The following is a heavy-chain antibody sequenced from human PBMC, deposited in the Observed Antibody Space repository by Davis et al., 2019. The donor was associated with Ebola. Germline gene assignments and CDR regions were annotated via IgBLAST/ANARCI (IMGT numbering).Heavy chain of an antibody. CDR1: GGSISSGGYS. J-gene: IGHJ5*02. D-gene: IGHD4-17*01. CDR2: IYHSGST. V-gene: IGHV4-30-2*01. Sequence: SETLSLTCTVSGGSISSGGYSWSWIRQPPGKGLEWIGYIYHSGSTYYNPSLKSRVTISVDRSKNQFSLKLSSVTAADTAVYYCARDSDYGDRFDPWGQGTLVTVSS. CDR3: ARDSDYGDRFDP.